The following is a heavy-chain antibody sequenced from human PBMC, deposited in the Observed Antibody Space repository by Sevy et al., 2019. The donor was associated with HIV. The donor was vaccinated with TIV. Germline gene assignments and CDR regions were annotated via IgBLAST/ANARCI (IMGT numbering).Heavy chain of an antibody. CDR2: ISAYNGNT. Sequence: ASVKVSCKASGYTFTSYGISWVRQAPGQGLEWTGWISAYNGNTNYAQKLQGRVTMTTDTSTSTAYMELRSLRSDDTAVYYCARDRGYCSGGSCYGTFDYWRQGTLVTVSS. V-gene: IGHV1-18*04. CDR3: ARDRGYCSGGSCYGTFDY. J-gene: IGHJ4*02. D-gene: IGHD2-15*01. CDR1: GYTFTSYG.